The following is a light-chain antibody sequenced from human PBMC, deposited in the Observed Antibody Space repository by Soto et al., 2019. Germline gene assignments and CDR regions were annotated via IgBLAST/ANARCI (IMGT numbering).Light chain of an antibody. J-gene: IGKJ1*01. V-gene: IGKV3-20*01. CDR1: QSISSSF. Sequence: EIVLTQSPGTLSLSPGERATLSCRASQSISSSFLAWYQQKPGQAPRLLIAGPSNRATGIPERFGGSGSGTDFKLTINRLEPEDFAVYYCQQYHDTGTFGQGTKVEIK. CDR2: GPS. CDR3: QQYHDTGT.